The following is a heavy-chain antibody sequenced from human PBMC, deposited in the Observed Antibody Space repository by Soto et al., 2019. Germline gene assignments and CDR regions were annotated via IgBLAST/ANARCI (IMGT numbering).Heavy chain of an antibody. CDR1: GYTFTSYG. CDR2: ISAYNGNT. Sequence: GASVKVSCKASGYTFTSYGISWVRQAPGQGLEWMGWISAYNGNTNYAQKLQGRVTMTTDTSTSTAYMELRSLRSDDTAVYYCARVGFHSSGWVKVRYNWFDPWGQGTLVTVSS. CDR3: ARVGFHSSGWVKVRYNWFDP. D-gene: IGHD6-19*01. V-gene: IGHV1-18*01. J-gene: IGHJ5*02.